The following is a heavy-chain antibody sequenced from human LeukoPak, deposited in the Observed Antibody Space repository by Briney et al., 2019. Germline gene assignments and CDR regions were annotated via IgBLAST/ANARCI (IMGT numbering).Heavy chain of an antibody. D-gene: IGHD3-10*01. V-gene: IGHV3-7*03. CDR1: GFTFSSYW. J-gene: IGHJ5*02. CDR3: ARDVSRYGSGSYRLNWFDP. CDR2: IKQDGSEK. Sequence: GGSPRLSCAASGFTFSSYWMSWVRQAPGKGLEWVANIKQDGSEKYYVDSVKGRFTISRDNAKNSLYLQMNSLRAEDTAVYYCARDVSRYGSGSYRLNWFDPWGQGTLVTVSS.